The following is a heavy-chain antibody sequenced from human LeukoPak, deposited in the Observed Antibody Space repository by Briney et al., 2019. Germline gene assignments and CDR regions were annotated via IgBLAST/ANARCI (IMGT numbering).Heavy chain of an antibody. D-gene: IGHD3-16*01. J-gene: IGHJ6*03. CDR3: AKLGGHPLHNYYVGV. V-gene: IGHV3-23*01. CDR2: ILDSGYST. CDR1: GFTFSSYA. Sequence: GGSLRLSCAASGFTFSSYAMSWVRQAPGKGLEWVSGILDSGYSTYYANSVKGRFTISRDNSNNTLYLQMNSLRAEDTAVYYCAKLGGHPLHNYYVGVWGKGTTVTVSS.